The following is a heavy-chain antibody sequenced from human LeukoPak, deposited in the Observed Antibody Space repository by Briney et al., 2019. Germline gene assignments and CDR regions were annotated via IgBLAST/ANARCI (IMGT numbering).Heavy chain of an antibody. CDR2: IRSGSTYI. CDR3: ARDGIFDY. V-gene: IGHV3-21*01. J-gene: IGHJ4*02. Sequence: GGSLRLSCAASGFTFSTYSMHWVRQAPGKGLEWVSSIRSGSTYITYADSVKGRFTISRDDAKNSLYLQMNSLRAEDTAVYYCARDGIFDYWGQGTLVTVSS. CDR1: GFTFSTYS.